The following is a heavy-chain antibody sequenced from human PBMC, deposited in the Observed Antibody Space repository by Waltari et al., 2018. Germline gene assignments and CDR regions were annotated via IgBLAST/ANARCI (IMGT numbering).Heavy chain of an antibody. Sequence: EVQLVESGGGLVKPGGSLRLSCAASGFTFSSYSMNWVRQAPGKGLEWVSSIGSSSSYIYYADSVKGRFTISRDNAKNSLYLQMNSLRAEDTAVYYCARDFDSYYFDYWGQGTLVTVSS. J-gene: IGHJ4*02. CDR1: GFTFSSYS. V-gene: IGHV3-21*01. D-gene: IGHD3-9*01. CDR3: ARDFDSYYFDY. CDR2: IGSSSSYI.